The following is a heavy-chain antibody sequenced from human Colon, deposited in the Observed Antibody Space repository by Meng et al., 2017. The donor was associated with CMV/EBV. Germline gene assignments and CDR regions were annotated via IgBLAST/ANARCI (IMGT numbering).Heavy chain of an antibody. J-gene: IGHJ4*02. D-gene: IGHD1-1*01. Sequence: EVQVVESGVGLIQPGGSLRLSCVVSGFSSDDFGVDWVRQAPGKGPLWVSRIHSGGTSISYADSVKGRFTISGDNAKNTVYLQMNSLRDEDTAVYYCLKLPPGYWGQGTLVTVSS. CDR3: LKLPPGY. CDR2: IHSGGTSI. CDR1: GFSSDDFG. V-gene: IGHV3-74*01.